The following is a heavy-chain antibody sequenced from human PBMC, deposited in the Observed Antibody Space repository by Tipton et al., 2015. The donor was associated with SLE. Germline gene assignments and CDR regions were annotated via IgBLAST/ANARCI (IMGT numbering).Heavy chain of an antibody. V-gene: IGHV3-23*01. CDR2: ISGSGGST. Sequence: PRLSCAASGFTFSSYAMSWVRQAPGKGLEWVSAISGSGGSTYYADSVKGRFTISRDNSKNTLYLQMNSLRAEDTAVYYCARGSRRDGSDYWGQGTLVTVSS. D-gene: IGHD5-24*01. CDR1: GFTFSSYA. J-gene: IGHJ4*02. CDR3: ARGSRRDGSDY.